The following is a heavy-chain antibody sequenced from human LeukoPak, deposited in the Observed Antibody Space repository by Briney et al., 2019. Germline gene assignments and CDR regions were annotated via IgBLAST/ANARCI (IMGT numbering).Heavy chain of an antibody. D-gene: IGHD2-15*01. CDR3: VKDLGSAITSALALDV. CDR2: ISYDGSNK. J-gene: IGHJ6*02. V-gene: IGHV3-30*18. CDR1: GFTFSSYG. Sequence: GGSLRLSCAASGFTFSSYGMHWVRQAPGKGLEWVAVISYDGSNKYYADSVKGRFTISRDNSKNTLYLQMNSLRAEDTAVYYCVKDLGSAITSALALDVWGQGTTVTVSS.